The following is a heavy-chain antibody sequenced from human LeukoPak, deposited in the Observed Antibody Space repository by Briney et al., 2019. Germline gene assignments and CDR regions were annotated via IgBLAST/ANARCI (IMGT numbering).Heavy chain of an antibody. CDR1: GFTFSSSG. Sequence: GGSLRLSCAASGFTFSSSGMHWVRQAPGRGLEGVAFIRFDATTKYYAQSVRGRFTISRDNSKNTLGLQLNSLRAEDTAVYFCAQEIKDRYCSGAQNCLFDSWGHGTLVTVSS. CDR3: AQEIKDRYCSGAQNCLFDS. J-gene: IGHJ4*01. CDR2: IRFDATTK. V-gene: IGHV3-30*02. D-gene: IGHD2-15*01.